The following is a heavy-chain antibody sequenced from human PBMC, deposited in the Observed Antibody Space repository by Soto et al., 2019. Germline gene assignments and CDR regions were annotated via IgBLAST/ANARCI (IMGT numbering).Heavy chain of an antibody. J-gene: IGHJ4*02. D-gene: IGHD2-15*01. Sequence: QLQLQESGPGLVKPSETLSLTCTVSGGSISSSSYYWGWIRQPPGKGLEWIGSIYYSGRTTYNPSIKSRVTISVDTSKNQFSLKLSSVTAADTAVYYCARGFHTVVTVDYWGQGTLVTVSS. CDR3: ARGFHTVVTVDY. V-gene: IGHV4-39*01. CDR1: GGSISSSSYY. CDR2: IYYSGRT.